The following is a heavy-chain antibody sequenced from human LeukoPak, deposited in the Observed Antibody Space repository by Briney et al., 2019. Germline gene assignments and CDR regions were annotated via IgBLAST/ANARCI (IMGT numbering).Heavy chain of an antibody. CDR2: ISGSDGST. CDR3: APLGYCSDTSCSDTDY. Sequence: GGSLRLSCAASGFTFSSYAMSWVRQAPGKGLEWVSTISGSDGSTYYADSLKGRFTISRDNSKNTLYLQMNSLRAEDTAVYYCAPLGYCSDTSCSDTDYWGQGTLVTVSS. J-gene: IGHJ4*02. CDR1: GFTFSSYA. V-gene: IGHV3-23*01. D-gene: IGHD2-2*01.